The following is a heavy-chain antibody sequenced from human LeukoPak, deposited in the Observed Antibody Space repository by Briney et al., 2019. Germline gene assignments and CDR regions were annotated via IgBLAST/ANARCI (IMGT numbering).Heavy chain of an antibody. J-gene: IGHJ2*01. D-gene: IGHD3-10*01. Sequence: ASETLSLTCTVSGGSISSYYWNWIRQPPGKGLEWIGYIYYSGSTSYNPSLKSRVTISVDTSKSQFSLKLNSVTAADTAVYYCTRGREYWYFDLWGRGTLVTVSS. CDR1: GGSISSYY. CDR2: IYYSGST. CDR3: TRGREYWYFDL. V-gene: IGHV4-59*01.